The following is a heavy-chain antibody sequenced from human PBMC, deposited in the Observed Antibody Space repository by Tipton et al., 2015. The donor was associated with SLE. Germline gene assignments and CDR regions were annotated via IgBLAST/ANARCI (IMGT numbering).Heavy chain of an antibody. CDR3: ARASFTYYYGSGSYSSAFDI. J-gene: IGHJ3*02. Sequence: TLSLTCTVSGGSISSGSYYWSWIRQPAGKGLEWIGHIYTSGSTNYNPSLKSRVTISVDTSKNQFSPKLSSVTAADTAVYYCARASFTYYYGSGSYSSAFDIWGQGTMVTVSS. CDR1: GGSISSGSYY. D-gene: IGHD3-10*01. V-gene: IGHV4-61*09. CDR2: IYTSGST.